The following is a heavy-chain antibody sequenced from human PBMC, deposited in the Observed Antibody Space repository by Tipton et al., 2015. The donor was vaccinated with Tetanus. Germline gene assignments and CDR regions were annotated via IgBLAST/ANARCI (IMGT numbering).Heavy chain of an antibody. CDR1: GGSVSRSSHY. CDR3: ARANNDYPKKGPFDY. CDR2: VYHSGST. Sequence: TLSFTCTVSGGSVSRSSHYWTWIRQPPGKELEWVGYVYHSGSTNYHPSLKSRLTISVDTSKNQFSLNLRSVITADTAVYYCARANNDYPKKGPFDYWGQGILVTVSS. V-gene: IGHV4-61*01. D-gene: IGHD5-12*01. J-gene: IGHJ4*02.